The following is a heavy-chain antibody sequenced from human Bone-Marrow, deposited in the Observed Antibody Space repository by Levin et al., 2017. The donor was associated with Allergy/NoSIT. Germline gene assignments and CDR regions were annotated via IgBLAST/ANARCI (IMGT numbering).Heavy chain of an antibody. CDR1: GVSLNNYG. CDR2: FMPLFGTA. J-gene: IGHJ3*02. Sequence: SVKVSCKASGVSLNNYGINWLRQAPGQGLEWMGGFMPLFGTADYGQKFQGRVTIIADKSTTTSYMELSSLKSNDTAVYYCARRANCGGDCFAFDIWGQGTLVTVSS. V-gene: IGHV1-69*06. D-gene: IGHD2-21*02. CDR3: ARRANCGGDCFAFDI.